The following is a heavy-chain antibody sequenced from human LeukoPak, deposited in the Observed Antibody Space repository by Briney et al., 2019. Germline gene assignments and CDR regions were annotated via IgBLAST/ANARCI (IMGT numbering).Heavy chain of an antibody. Sequence: PGGSLRLSCAASGFTFSSYAMTWVRRTPGKGLEWVSAIGVTATSTYYADSVKGRFTISRDNSKNTLYLQMNSLRAEDTAVYYCAKDGSSKPLKGPPEWLLVSYYYYYMDVWGKGTTVTVSS. CDR1: GFTFSSYA. CDR2: IGVTATST. J-gene: IGHJ6*03. CDR3: AKDGSSKPLKGPPEWLLVSYYYYYMDV. V-gene: IGHV3-23*01. D-gene: IGHD3-3*01.